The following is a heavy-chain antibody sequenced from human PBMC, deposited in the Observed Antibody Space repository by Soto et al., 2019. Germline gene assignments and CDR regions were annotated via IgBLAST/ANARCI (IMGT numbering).Heavy chain of an antibody. Sequence: QVQLQESGPGLVKPSGTLSLTCAVSCGSFTSNNWWTWVRQPPGQGLAWIGEIYRTGSTNYNPSLKSRVTISVDKSENQFSLKVTSLTAADTAVYYCASRDPGTSVDYWGQGTLVTVSS. CDR2: IYRTGST. V-gene: IGHV4-4*02. D-gene: IGHD1-7*01. J-gene: IGHJ4*02. CDR3: ASRDPGTSVDY. CDR1: CGSFTSNNW.